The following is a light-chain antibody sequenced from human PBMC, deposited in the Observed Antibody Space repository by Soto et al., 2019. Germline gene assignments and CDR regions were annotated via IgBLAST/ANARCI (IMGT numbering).Light chain of an antibody. CDR2: AAS. CDR3: QQGSTTPRIT. CDR1: QDIGTY. V-gene: IGKV1-39*01. Sequence: SAVRAAVKDSITMTSRESQDIGTYLNWYQHKPGKAPKHLIYAASSLQTGVPSRFTGSGSGTEFTLTIYSLQPADFPPYRCQQGSTTPRITFGRGTRLEIK. J-gene: IGKJ5*01.